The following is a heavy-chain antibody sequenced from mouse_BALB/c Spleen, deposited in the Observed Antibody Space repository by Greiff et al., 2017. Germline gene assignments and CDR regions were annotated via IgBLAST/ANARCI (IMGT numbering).Heavy chain of an antibody. CDR2: ISSGGST. CDR3: AREGRYDVWYFDV. Sequence: EVQVVESGGGLVKPGGSLKLSCAASGFTFSSYAMSWVRQTPEKRLEWVASISSGGSTYYPDSVKGRFTISRDNARNILYLQMSSLRSEDTAMYYCAREGRYDVWYFDVWGAGTTVTVSS. CDR1: GFTFSSYA. J-gene: IGHJ1*01. V-gene: IGHV5-6-5*01. D-gene: IGHD2-14*01.